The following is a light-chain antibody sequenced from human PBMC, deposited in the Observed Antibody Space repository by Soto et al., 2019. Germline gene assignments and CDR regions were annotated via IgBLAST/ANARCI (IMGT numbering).Light chain of an antibody. CDR3: QQSYSNPLT. Sequence: IQMTQSPSTLSGSVGDRVTVTCRASQTIGSWLAWYHQKPGRAPKLLIFDASSLESGVPSRFSGSGSGTDFTLTISSLPPEDFAPYYCQQSYSNPLTFGGGTKVDIK. J-gene: IGKJ4*01. CDR2: DAS. V-gene: IGKV1-5*01. CDR1: QTIGSW.